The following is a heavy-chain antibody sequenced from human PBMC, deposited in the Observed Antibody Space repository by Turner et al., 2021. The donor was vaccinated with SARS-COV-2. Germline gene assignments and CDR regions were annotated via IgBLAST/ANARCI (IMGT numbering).Heavy chain of an antibody. CDR2: IWYDGSNE. D-gene: IGHD2-15*01. CDR3: ARDCLPLLAFYYGLDV. CDR1: GFTFRSFG. J-gene: IGHJ6*02. V-gene: IGHV3-33*01. Sequence: QVQLVESGGGVVQPGRSLRLSCAASGFTFRSFGMHWVRQAPGKGLEWVAVIWYDGSNEYYADSVKGRFTISRDNSKNTLYLQMNSLRAEDTAVYYCARDCLPLLAFYYGLDVWGQGTTVTVSS.